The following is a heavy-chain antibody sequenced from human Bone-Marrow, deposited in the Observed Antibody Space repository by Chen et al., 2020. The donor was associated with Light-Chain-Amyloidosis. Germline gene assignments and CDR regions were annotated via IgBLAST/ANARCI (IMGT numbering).Heavy chain of an antibody. CDR2: INHSGST. Sequence: QVQLQQWGAGLLKPSETLSLTCAVYGGSFSGYYWSWIRQPPGKGLEWIGEINHSGSTNYNPSLKSRVTISVDTSKIQFSLKLSSVTAADTAVYYCARGSPIVVVPAAQEVGAFDIWGQGTMVTVSS. CDR1: GGSFSGYY. J-gene: IGHJ3*02. V-gene: IGHV4-34*01. CDR3: ARGSPIVVVPAAQEVGAFDI. D-gene: IGHD2-2*01.